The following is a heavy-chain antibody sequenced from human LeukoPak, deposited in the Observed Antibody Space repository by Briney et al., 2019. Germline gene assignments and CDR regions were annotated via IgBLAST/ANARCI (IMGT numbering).Heavy chain of an antibody. CDR3: ARKTYYYDSSGYYYFDY. CDR1: GYTLTELS. V-gene: IGHV1-24*01. D-gene: IGHD3-22*01. Sequence: ASVKVSCKVSGYTLTELSVHWVRQAPGKGLEWMGGFDPEDGETIYAQKFQGRVTMTTDTSTSTAYMELRSLRSDDTAVYYCARKTYYYDSSGYYYFDYWGQGTLVTVSS. J-gene: IGHJ4*02. CDR2: FDPEDGET.